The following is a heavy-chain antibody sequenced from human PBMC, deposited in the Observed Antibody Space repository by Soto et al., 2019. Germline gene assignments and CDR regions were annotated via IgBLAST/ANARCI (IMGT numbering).Heavy chain of an antibody. D-gene: IGHD6-13*01. Sequence: SETLSLTCTVSGGSISSYSWSWIRQPAGRGLEWIGRIYSSGSTNYNPSLKSRVTMPVDTSKNQFSLKLSSVTAADTAVYYWARETAAAGTNWFDPWGQGTQVTVSS. CDR1: GGSISSYS. J-gene: IGHJ5*02. CDR2: IYSSGST. CDR3: ARETAAAGTNWFDP. V-gene: IGHV4-4*07.